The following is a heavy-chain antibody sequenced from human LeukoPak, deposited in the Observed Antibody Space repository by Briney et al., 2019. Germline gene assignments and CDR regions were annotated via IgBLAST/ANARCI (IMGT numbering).Heavy chain of an antibody. CDR1: GFTFSGSA. CDR2: IRSKANSYAT. J-gene: IGHJ3*02. Sequence: PGGSLRLSCAASGFTFSGSAMHWVRQASGQGLEWVGRIRSKANSYATAYAAAVKGRITISRDDSKNTAYLQMNSVKTEDAGVYYCNRSGDSSGDDAFDMWGQGTMVTVSS. CDR3: NRSGDSSGDDAFDM. D-gene: IGHD3-22*01. V-gene: IGHV3-73*01.